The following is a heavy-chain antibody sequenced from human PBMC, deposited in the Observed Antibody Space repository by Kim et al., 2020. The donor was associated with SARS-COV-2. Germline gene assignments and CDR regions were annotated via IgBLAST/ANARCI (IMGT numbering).Heavy chain of an antibody. J-gene: IGHJ6*02. D-gene: IGHD3-22*01. CDR3: AREGIVVATTSGGLDV. V-gene: IGHV3-30*07. Sequence: SVKGRFTISRDNSKNSLLLQMNSLRAEDTAVYCCAREGIVVATTSGGLDVWGQGTTVTVSS.